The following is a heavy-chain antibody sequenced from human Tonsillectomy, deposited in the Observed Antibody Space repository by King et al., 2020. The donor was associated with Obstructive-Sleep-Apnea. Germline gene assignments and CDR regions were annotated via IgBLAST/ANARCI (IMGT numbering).Heavy chain of an antibody. D-gene: IGHD2-2*01. V-gene: IGHV4-4*02. CDR1: GGSISSSNW. Sequence: QLQESGPGLVKPSGTLSLTCAVSGGSISSSNWWSWVRQPPGKGLEWIGEIYHSGSTNYNPSLKSRVTISVDKSKNTFSLKLGSVTAADTAVYYCARGGTSYLYYYGMDVWGQGTTVTVSS. J-gene: IGHJ6*02. CDR2: IYHSGST. CDR3: ARGGTSYLYYYGMDV.